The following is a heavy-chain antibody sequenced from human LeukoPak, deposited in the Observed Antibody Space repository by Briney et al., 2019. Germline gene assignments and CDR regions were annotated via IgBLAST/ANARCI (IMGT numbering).Heavy chain of an antibody. CDR3: ARVGAVAHWFDP. V-gene: IGHV1-69*01. CDR2: IIPTFGTA. Sequence: GASVKVSCKASGGTFSSYAISWVRQAPGQGLEWMGGIIPTFGTANYAQKFQGRVTITADESTSTAYMELSSLRSEDTAVYYCARVGAVAHWFDPWGQGTLVTVSS. J-gene: IGHJ5*02. D-gene: IGHD6-19*01. CDR1: GGTFSSYA.